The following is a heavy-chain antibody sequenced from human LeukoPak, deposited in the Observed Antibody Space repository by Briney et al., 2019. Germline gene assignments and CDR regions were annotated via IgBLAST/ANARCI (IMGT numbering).Heavy chain of an antibody. CDR1: GYTFTGYY. CDR2: INPNSGGT. Sequence: ASVKVSCKASGYTFTGYYMHWVRQAPGQGLEWMGWINPNSGGTNYAQKFQGRVTITRNTSISTAYMELSSLRSEDTAVYYCARRDSSWFENAFDIWGQGTMVTVSS. J-gene: IGHJ3*02. V-gene: IGHV1-2*02. CDR3: ARRDSSWFENAFDI. D-gene: IGHD6-13*01.